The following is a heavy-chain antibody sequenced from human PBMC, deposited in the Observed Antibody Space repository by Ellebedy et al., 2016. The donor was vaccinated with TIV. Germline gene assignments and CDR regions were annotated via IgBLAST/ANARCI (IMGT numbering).Heavy chain of an antibody. CDR1: GFTFSSYA. J-gene: IGHJ2*01. V-gene: IGHV3-23*01. CDR3: AKAVRITMVRGRDWYFDL. Sequence: GGSLRLXXAASGFTFSSYAMSWVRQAPGKGLEWVSAISGSGGSTYYADSVKGRFTISRDNSKNTLYLQMNSLRAEDTAVYYCAKAVRITMVRGRDWYFDLWGRGTLVTVSS. CDR2: ISGSGGST. D-gene: IGHD3-10*01.